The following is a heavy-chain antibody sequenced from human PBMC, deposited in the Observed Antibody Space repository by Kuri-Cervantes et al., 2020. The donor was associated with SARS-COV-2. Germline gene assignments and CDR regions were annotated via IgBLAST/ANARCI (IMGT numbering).Heavy chain of an antibody. CDR1: GFTFSDYY. J-gene: IGHJ4*02. CDR2: ISSSGSTI. CDR3: ARPEMVRGVDY. Sequence: GESLKISCAASGFTFSDYYMSWIRQAPGKGLEWVSYISSSGSTIYYADSVKGQFTISRDNAKNSLYLQMNSLRAEDTAVYYCARPEMVRGVDYWGQGTLVTVLL. D-gene: IGHD5-24*01. V-gene: IGHV3-11*01.